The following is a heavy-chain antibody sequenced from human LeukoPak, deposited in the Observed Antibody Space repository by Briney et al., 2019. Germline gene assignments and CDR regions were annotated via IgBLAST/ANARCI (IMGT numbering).Heavy chain of an antibody. CDR1: GFIFSSYA. J-gene: IGHJ6*02. CDR3: ARGEYDLLTGVYDTYGIDV. D-gene: IGHD3-9*01. CDR2: ISYDGNYK. Sequence: GGSLRLSCVASGFIFSSYALHWVRQAPGKGLEWVAVISYDGNYKYYADSVKDRFTISRDNSKNTLFLQMNSLRPEDTAVYYCARGEYDLLTGVYDTYGIDVWGQGTTVTVSS. V-gene: IGHV3-30-3*01.